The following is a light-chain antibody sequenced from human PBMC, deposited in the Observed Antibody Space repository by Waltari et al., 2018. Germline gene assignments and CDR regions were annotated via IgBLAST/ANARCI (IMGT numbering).Light chain of an antibody. Sequence: QSVLTQPPSASGTPGQGVTISCSGSSSNIGSNSVSWYQQLPGTAPKLPIYTNNQRPSGVPDRFSGSRSGTSASLAISGLQSEDEANYYCAAWDDSLNGRVFGGGTTVTVL. CDR1: SSNIGSNS. V-gene: IGLV1-44*01. CDR3: AAWDDSLNGRV. CDR2: TNN. J-gene: IGLJ3*02.